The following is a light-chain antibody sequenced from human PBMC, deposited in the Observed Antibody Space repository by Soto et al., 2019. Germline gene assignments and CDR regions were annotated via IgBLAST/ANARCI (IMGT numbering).Light chain of an antibody. V-gene: IGLV1-47*01. CDR3: AAWDDSLSGPV. J-gene: IGLJ2*01. CDR2: RNT. CDR1: SSNIGSNY. Sequence: QSVLTQPPSASGTPGQRVTISCSGTSSNIGSNYVYWYQQFPGLAPKLLIYRNTQRPSGVPDRFSGSKSGTSASLAISGLRYDDEADYYCAAWDDSLSGPVFGGGTKLTVL.